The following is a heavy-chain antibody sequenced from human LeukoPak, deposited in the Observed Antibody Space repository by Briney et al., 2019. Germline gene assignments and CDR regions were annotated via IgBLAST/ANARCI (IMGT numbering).Heavy chain of an antibody. CDR2: INTGGSST. J-gene: IGHJ4*02. D-gene: IGHD6-13*01. Sequence: GGSLRLSCAASGFTFSSYWMHWVRQAPGKGLVWVSRINTGGSSTSYADSVKGRFTISRDNAKNTLYLQMNSLRAEDTAVYYCAKLVAAAGTDWGQGTLVTVSS. CDR3: AKLVAAAGTD. CDR1: GFTFSSYW. V-gene: IGHV3-74*01.